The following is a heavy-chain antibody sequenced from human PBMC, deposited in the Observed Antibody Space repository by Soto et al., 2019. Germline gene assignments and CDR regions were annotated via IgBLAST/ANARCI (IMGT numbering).Heavy chain of an antibody. CDR2: ISGSGGST. V-gene: IGHV3-23*01. J-gene: IGHJ6*02. CDR3: AKGTKIAAAGHYYYYGTDV. D-gene: IGHD6-13*01. CDR1: GFTFSSYA. Sequence: PGGSLRLSCAASGFTFSSYAMSWVRQAPGKGLEWVSAISGSGGSTYYADSMKGRFTISRDNSKNTLYLQMNSLRAEDTAVYYCAKGTKIAAAGHYYYYGTDVWGQGTTVTVSS.